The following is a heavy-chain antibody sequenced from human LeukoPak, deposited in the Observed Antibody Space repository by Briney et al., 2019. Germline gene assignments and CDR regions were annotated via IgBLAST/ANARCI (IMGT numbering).Heavy chain of an antibody. CDR2: ISSNGGST. Sequence: PGGSLRLSCSASGFTFSYYAMHWVRQTAGKGLEFVSGISSNGGSTYYADSLKGRFTISRDNSNNTLYLQMSSLRAEDTAVYYCVKGRTYDSLPYYFDYWGQGTLVTVSS. V-gene: IGHV3-64*03. CDR1: GFTFSYYA. CDR3: VKGRTYDSLPYYFDY. J-gene: IGHJ4*02. D-gene: IGHD3-22*01.